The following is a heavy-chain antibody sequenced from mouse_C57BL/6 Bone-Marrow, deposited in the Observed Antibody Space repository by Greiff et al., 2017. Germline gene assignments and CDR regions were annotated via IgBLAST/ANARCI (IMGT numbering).Heavy chain of an antibody. V-gene: IGHV1-78*01. J-gene: IGHJ3*01. Sequence: QVQLQQSDAELVKPGASVKISCKVSGYTFTDPTIHWMKQRPEQGLEWIGYIYPSDGSTKYNEKFKGKATLTADKSSSTAYMQLNILTSEDSAVYCCAGYYDGYPLAYWGQGTLVTVSA. D-gene: IGHD2-3*01. CDR1: GYTFTDPT. CDR3: AGYYDGYPLAY. CDR2: IYPSDGST.